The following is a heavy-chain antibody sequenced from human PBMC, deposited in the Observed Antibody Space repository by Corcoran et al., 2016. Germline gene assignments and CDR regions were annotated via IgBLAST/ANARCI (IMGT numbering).Heavy chain of an antibody. CDR1: GDSVSSNSAA. V-gene: IGHV6-1*01. D-gene: IGHD5-12*01. J-gene: IGHJ4*02. CDR2: TYYRSKWSR. Sequence: QVQLQQSGPGLVKPAQTLSLTCAISGDSVSSNSAAWNWIRRSPSRGLEWLGRTYYRSKWSRDYAPSVKGRITINPHTSKNQFSLHLNSVTPEDTAVYYCGRGGQVPPFEYWGQGTLVTVSS. CDR3: GRGGQVPPFEY.